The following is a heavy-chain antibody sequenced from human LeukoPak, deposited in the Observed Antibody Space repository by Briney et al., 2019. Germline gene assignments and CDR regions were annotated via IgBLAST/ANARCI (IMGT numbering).Heavy chain of an antibody. D-gene: IGHD2/OR15-2a*01. CDR3: ARDHPSTSYFQLHY. CDR1: GDTFTNYD. J-gene: IGHJ4*02. Sequence: GASVKVSCKASGDTFTNYDINWVRQAPGQGLEWMGGINPNNGETDDAQKIQDRVTMNRDPSLSPAYLELSRLRSDDPAVYYCARDHPSTSYFQLHYWRQATLLTVSS. CDR2: INPNNGET. V-gene: IGHV1-2*02.